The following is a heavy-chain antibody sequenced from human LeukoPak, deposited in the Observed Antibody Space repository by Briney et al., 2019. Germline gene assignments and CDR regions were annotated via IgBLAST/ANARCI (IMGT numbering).Heavy chain of an antibody. CDR3: AREFGHCYGDNCFYFFDT. Sequence: ASVKVSCKASGYTLTNYNISWVRQAPGQGLEWMGWINTYKGDTLYAQKLQGRVTMTADASTNTAYMELRSLRFDDTAVYYCAREFGHCYGDNCFYFFDTWGQGFRVTVSS. V-gene: IGHV1-18*01. CDR1: GYTLTNYN. J-gene: IGHJ4*02. CDR2: INTYKGDT. D-gene: IGHD4-23*01.